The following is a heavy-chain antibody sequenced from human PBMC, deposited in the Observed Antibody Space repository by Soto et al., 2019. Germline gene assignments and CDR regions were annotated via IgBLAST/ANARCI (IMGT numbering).Heavy chain of an antibody. D-gene: IGHD3-22*01. J-gene: IGHJ3*02. CDR1: GYSFTSYW. V-gene: IGHV5-51*01. Sequence: GESLKISCKGSGYSFTSYWIGWVRQMPGKGLEWMGIIYPGDSDTRYSPSFQGQVTISADKSISTAYLQWSSLKASDTAMYYCARLRITMIAVAPAGAFDIWGQGTMVTVSS. CDR3: ARLRITMIAVAPAGAFDI. CDR2: IYPGDSDT.